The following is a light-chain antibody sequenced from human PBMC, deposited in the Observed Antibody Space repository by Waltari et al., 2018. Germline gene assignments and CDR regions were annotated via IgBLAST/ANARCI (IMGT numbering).Light chain of an antibody. V-gene: IGKV3D-11*01. CDR2: DGA. CDR3: QQYDRWPLT. J-gene: IGKJ4*01. Sequence: VVLTQSPATLSLSPGERATLSCRASQGVSKCLAWFQQKPGQSPRLLVYDGATRATGIPSRFSGSGAGPEFILTINSLEPEDFAVYYCQQYDRWPLTFGGGTKLEIK. CDR1: QGVSKC.